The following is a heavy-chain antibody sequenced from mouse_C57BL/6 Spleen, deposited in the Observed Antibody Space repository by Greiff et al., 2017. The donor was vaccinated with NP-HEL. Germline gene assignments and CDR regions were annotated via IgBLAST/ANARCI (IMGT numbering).Heavy chain of an antibody. D-gene: IGHD2-4*01. CDR3: AIILYDYDDAMDY. V-gene: IGHV1-42*01. Sequence: VQLQQSGPELVKPGASVKISCKASGYSFTGYYMNWVKQSPEKSLEWIGEINPSTGGTTYNQKFKAKATLPVDKSSSTAYMQLKSLTTEDSAVYYCAIILYDYDDAMDYWGQGTSVTVSS. CDR1: GYSFTGYY. CDR2: INPSTGGT. J-gene: IGHJ4*01.